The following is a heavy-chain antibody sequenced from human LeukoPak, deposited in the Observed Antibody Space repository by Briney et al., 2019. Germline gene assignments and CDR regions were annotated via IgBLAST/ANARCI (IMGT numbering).Heavy chain of an antibody. CDR2: IYYSGNT. CDR1: GVSISSNTYS. V-gene: IGHV4-39*02. CDR3: ARGDYYDASGYQPPFNY. D-gene: IGHD3-22*01. J-gene: IGHJ4*02. Sequence: PSETLSLTCTVSGVSISSNTYSWGWIRQPPGKGLEWIGSIYYSGNTYYNPSLKSRVTMSVDTSKNHFSLKPSSVTAADTAVYYCARGDYYDASGYQPPFNYWGQGTLVTVSS.